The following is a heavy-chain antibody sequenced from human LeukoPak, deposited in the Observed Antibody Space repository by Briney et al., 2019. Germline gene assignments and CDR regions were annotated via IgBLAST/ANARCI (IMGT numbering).Heavy chain of an antibody. J-gene: IGHJ6*03. CDR1: GFTFTSHW. CDR3: ARLPLGYSYGYSYYYYMDV. D-gene: IGHD5-18*01. CDR2: IHPRDSDT. Sequence: GESLKISCKASGFTFTSHWIGWVRQMPGKGLEWMGIIHPRDSDTRYSPSSQGQVTISTDKSITTAYLQWTSLKASDTAMYYCARLPLGYSYGYSYYYYMDVWGKGTTVTVSS. V-gene: IGHV5-51*01.